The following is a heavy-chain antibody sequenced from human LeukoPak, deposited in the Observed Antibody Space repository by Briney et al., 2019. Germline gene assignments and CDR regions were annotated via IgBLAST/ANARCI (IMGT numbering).Heavy chain of an antibody. CDR1: GFTFSSYW. V-gene: IGHV3-7*01. CDR2: IKEDGSEK. J-gene: IGHJ5*02. D-gene: IGHD6-13*01. CDR3: ARVGSSWYVVDP. Sequence: GGSLRLSCAASGFTFSSYWMTWVRQAPGKGLEWVANIKEDGSEKYYVDSVKGRFAISRDNAKKSLYLQMNSLRAEDTAVYYCARVGSSWYVVDPWGQGTLVTVSS.